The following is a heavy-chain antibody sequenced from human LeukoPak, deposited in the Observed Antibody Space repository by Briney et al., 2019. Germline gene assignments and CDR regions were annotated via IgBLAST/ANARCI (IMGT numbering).Heavy chain of an antibody. V-gene: IGHV1-18*01. Sequence: GASVKVSCKASGYTFTSYGIGWVRQAPGQGLEWMGWISGYNSNPKYAQKFQGRVTMTTDTSTSTAYMELRGLTSDDTAVYYCARVRYQLLEYFDYWGQGTLVTVSS. CDR1: GYTFTSYG. CDR3: ARVRYQLLEYFDY. CDR2: ISGYNSNP. J-gene: IGHJ4*02. D-gene: IGHD2-2*01.